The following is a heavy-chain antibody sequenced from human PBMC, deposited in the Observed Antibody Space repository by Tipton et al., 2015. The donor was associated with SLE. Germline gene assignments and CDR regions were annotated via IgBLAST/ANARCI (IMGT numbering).Heavy chain of an antibody. Sequence: LRLSCSVSGASVTRTSHYWGWIRQSPGKGLEWIATVSYSGSTFSNPSLRGRVATSSDTSGNQFSLTLRSVTAADTAVYYCAKADGVVGGQVPYWYFDLWGRGTLVSVSS. CDR1: GASVTRTSHY. V-gene: IGHV4-39*07. J-gene: IGHJ2*01. D-gene: IGHD1-26*01. CDR3: AKADGVVGGQVPYWYFDL. CDR2: VSYSGST.